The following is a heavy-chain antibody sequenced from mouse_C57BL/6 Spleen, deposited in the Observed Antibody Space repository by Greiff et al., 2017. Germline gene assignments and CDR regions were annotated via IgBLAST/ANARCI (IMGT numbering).Heavy chain of an antibody. V-gene: IGHV1-5*01. D-gene: IGHD1-3*01. CDR3: TGSSVFWYFDV. Sequence: VQLQQSGTVLVRPGASVKMSCKTSGYTFTSYWMHWVKQRPGQGLEWIGAIYPGNSATSYNEKFKGKAKLTAVTSASTAYMQLSSLTTEDSAVYYCTGSSVFWYFDVWGTGTTVTVSS. CDR2: IYPGNSAT. J-gene: IGHJ1*03. CDR1: GYTFTSYW.